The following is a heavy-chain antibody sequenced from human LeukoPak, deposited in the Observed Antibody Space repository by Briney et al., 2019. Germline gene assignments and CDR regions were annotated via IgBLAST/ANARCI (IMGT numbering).Heavy chain of an antibody. Sequence: PSQTLSLTCTVSGGSISSGDYYWSWIRQPPGKGLKWIGEINHSGSTNYNPPLKSRVTISVDTSKNQFSLKLSSVTAADTAVYYCARDRFYSGSYGWKWSGAFDIWGQGTMVTVSS. V-gene: IGHV4-30-4*01. D-gene: IGHD1-26*01. CDR1: GGSISSGDYY. CDR3: ARDRFYSGSYGWKWSGAFDI. CDR2: INHSGST. J-gene: IGHJ3*02.